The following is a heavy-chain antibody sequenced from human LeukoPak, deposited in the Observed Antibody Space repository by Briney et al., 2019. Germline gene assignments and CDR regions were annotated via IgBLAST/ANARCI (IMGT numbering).Heavy chain of an antibody. J-gene: IGHJ4*02. CDR3: ARRAGAYSHPYDY. D-gene: IGHD4/OR15-4a*01. CDR1: GFTFSSYW. V-gene: IGHV3-7*01. Sequence: GGSLRLSCAASGFTFSSYWMSWVRQAPGKGLEWVANIKQDGSEKYYVDSVKGRFTISRDNAKNSLYLQMNSLRAEDTAVYSCARRAGAYSHPYDYWGQGTLVTVSS. CDR2: IKQDGSEK.